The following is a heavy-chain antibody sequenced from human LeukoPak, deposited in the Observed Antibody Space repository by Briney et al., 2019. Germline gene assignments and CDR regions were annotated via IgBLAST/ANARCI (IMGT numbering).Heavy chain of an antibody. J-gene: IGHJ4*02. D-gene: IGHD3-22*01. CDR2: IYSGGST. V-gene: IGHV3-53*01. Sequence: GGSLRLSYAAAGFTVSSNYMSWVRQAPGKGLEWVSVIYSGGSTYYADSVKGRFTISRDNSKNTLYLQMNSLRAEDTAVYYCARETPYYDSSGYDNWGQGTLVTVSS. CDR1: GFTVSSNY. CDR3: ARETPYYDSSGYDN.